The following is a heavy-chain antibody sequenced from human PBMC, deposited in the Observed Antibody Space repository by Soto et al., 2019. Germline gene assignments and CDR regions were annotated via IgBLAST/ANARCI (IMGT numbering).Heavy chain of an antibody. CDR2: ISSDGSST. J-gene: IGHJ6*03. V-gene: IGHV3-74*01. D-gene: IGHD6-19*01. CDR3: ALKKSSSWAYYYYYMDV. Sequence: PGGSRRLSCAASGCTFRSYWMHWVRHGPGKGLAWVARISSDGSSTSYADSVKGRFTISRDNAKNTLYLQMNSLRAEDTAVYYCALKKSSSWAYYYYYMDVWGKGTTVTVSS. CDR1: GCTFRSYW.